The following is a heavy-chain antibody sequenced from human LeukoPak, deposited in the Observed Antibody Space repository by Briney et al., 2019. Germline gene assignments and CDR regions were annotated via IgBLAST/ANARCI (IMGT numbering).Heavy chain of an antibody. CDR1: GYTFTGYY. CDR3: ARDYPYGSGSYYFDP. D-gene: IGHD3-10*01. V-gene: IGHV1-2*02. J-gene: IGHJ5*02. CDR2: INPNSGGT. Sequence: ASVKVSCKASGYTFTGYYMHWVRQAPGQGLEWMGWINPNSGGTNYAQKFQGRVTMTRDTSISTAYMELSRLRSDDTAVYYYARDYPYGSGSYYFDPWGQGTLVTVSS.